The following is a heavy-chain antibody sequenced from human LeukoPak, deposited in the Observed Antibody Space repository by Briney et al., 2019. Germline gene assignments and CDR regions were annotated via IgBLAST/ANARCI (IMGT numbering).Heavy chain of an antibody. J-gene: IGHJ5*02. CDR1: GVSFSGYY. Sequence: SETLSLTCTVYGVSFSGYYWSWIRQPPGKGLEWIGEINHSGSTNYNPSLKSRVTISVDTSKNQFSLKLSSVTAADTSVYYWARVGLWSVQRPRAKWFGPWGQGTLVNVSS. CDR3: ARVGLWSVQRPRAKWFGP. D-gene: IGHD1-1*01. V-gene: IGHV4-34*01. CDR2: INHSGST.